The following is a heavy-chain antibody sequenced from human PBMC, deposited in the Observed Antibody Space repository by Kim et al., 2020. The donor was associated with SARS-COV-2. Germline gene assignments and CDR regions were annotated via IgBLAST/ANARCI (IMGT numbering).Heavy chain of an antibody. J-gene: IGHJ4*02. CDR2: IKQDGSEK. Sequence: GGSLRLSCAASGFTFSNYWMSWVRQAPGKGLEWVANIKQDGSEKFYVDSVKGRFTVSRDNAKNSLYLQMNSLRAEDTAVYYCARVGSSSWSFDYWGQGT. CDR1: GFTFSNYW. CDR3: ARVGSSSWSFDY. V-gene: IGHV3-7*01. D-gene: IGHD6-13*01.